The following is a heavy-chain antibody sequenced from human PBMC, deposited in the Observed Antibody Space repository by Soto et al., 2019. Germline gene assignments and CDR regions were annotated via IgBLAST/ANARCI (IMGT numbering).Heavy chain of an antibody. D-gene: IGHD3-3*01. CDR2: TSHDGINK. CDR1: GFTFSSYG. CDR3: AKDQYYDFWSGTVYGLDV. V-gene: IGHV3-30*18. J-gene: IGHJ6*02. Sequence: GGSLRLSCAASGFTFSSYGLHWVRQAPGTGVEWVAATSHDGINKYSADSVKGRFTISRDNSKNTLYLQMNCLTAEDTAVYYCAKDQYYDFWSGTVYGLDVWGQGTTVTVSS.